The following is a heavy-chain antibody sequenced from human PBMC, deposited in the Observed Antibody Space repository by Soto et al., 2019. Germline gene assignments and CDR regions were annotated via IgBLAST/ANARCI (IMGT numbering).Heavy chain of an antibody. D-gene: IGHD2-15*01. CDR2: ISYDGSNK. V-gene: IGHV3-30*09. CDR1: GFTFSSYA. J-gene: IGHJ5*02. Sequence: GGSLRLSCAASGFTFSSYAMHWVRQAPGKGLEWVAVISYDGSNKYYADSVKGRFAISRDNSKNTLYLQMNSLRAEDTAVYYCARDPGPDIVVVVAAYNWFDPWGQGTLVTVS. CDR3: ARDPGPDIVVVVAAYNWFDP.